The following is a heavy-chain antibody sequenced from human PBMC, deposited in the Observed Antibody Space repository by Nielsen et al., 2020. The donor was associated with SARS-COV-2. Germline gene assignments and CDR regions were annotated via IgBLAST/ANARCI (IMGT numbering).Heavy chain of an antibody. J-gene: IGHJ4*02. D-gene: IGHD2-2*01. V-gene: IGHV3-48*01. CDR3: ARGGGYCSSTSCYSGRGGFDY. CDR2: ISSSSSTI. Sequence: VRQAPGKGLEWVSYISSSSSTIYYADSVKGRFTISRDNSKNTLYLQMNSLRAEDTAVYYCARGGGYCSSTSCYSGRGGFDYWGQGTLVTVSS.